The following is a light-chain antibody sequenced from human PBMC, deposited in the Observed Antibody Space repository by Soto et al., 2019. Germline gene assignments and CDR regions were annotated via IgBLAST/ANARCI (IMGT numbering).Light chain of an antibody. Sequence: QSALTQPPSASGSPGQSVTISCTGSSSDVGGYNYVSWYQHHPGKAPKLMIYEVSERPSGAPDRFSGSKSGNTASLTVSGLQADDEADYYCSSYAGSNNLVFGGGTKVTVL. CDR3: SSYAGSNNLV. CDR1: SSDVGGYNY. V-gene: IGLV2-8*01. J-gene: IGLJ2*01. CDR2: EVS.